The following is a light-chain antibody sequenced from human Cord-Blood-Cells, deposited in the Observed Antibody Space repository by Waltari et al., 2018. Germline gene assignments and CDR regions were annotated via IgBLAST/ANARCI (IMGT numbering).Light chain of an antibody. CDR3: QQYNNWPPWT. CDR2: GAS. Sequence: EIVMTQSPATLSVSPGERATLSCRASQRVSSNLAWYQQKPGQAPRLLIYGASTRVTGIPARFSGSVSGTEFTLTISSLQSEDFAVYYCQQYNNWPPWTFGQGTKVEIK. CDR1: QRVSSN. J-gene: IGKJ1*01. V-gene: IGKV3-15*01.